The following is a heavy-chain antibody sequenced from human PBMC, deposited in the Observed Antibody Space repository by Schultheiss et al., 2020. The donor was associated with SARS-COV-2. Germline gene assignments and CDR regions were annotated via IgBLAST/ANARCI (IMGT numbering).Heavy chain of an antibody. V-gene: IGHV2-70*01. D-gene: IGHD5-18*01. J-gene: IGHJ4*02. CDR3: ARADTAMAFDY. CDR2: IDWDDDK. CDR1: GGSISSSSYY. Sequence: QTLSLTCTVSGGSISSSSYYWGWIRQPPGKALEWLALIDWDDDKYYSTSLKTRLTISKDTSKNQVVLTMTNMDPVDTATYYCARADTAMAFDYWGQGTLVTVSS.